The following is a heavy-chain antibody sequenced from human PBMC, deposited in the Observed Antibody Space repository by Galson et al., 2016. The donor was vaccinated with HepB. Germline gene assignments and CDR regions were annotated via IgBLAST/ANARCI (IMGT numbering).Heavy chain of an antibody. CDR3: ARAMIDHDAFDI. CDR2: IYYSGST. J-gene: IGHJ3*02. V-gene: IGHV4-61*01. CDR1: GGSVSSGSYC. D-gene: IGHD3-16*01. Sequence: ETLSLTCTVSGGSVSSGSYCWSWIRQPPGKGLEWIGYIYYSGSTNYNPSLKSRVTISVDTSKNQFSLKLSSVTAADTAVYYCARAMIDHDAFDIWGQGAMVTVSS.